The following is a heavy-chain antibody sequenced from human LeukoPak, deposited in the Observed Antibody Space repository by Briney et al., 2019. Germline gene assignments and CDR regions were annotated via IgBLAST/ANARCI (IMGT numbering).Heavy chain of an antibody. Sequence: SETLSLTCAVSGYSISSGYYWGWIRQPPGEGLEWIGSIYHSGSTYYNPSLKRRVTISVDTSKNQFSLKLSAVTAADTAVYYCARVGNYMDVWGKGTTVTVSS. CDR1: GYSISSGYY. CDR2: IYHSGST. J-gene: IGHJ6*03. CDR3: ARVGNYMDV. V-gene: IGHV4-38-2*01.